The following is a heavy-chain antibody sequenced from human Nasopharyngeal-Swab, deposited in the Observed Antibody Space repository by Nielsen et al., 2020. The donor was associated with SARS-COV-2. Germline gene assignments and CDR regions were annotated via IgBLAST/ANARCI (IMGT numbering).Heavy chain of an antibody. V-gene: IGHV1-69*04. Sequence: SVKVSCKASGYTFTSYYMHWVRQAPGQGLEWMGRIIPTAGITNYAQQFQGRVTITADKSTSTSYMELGSLRAEDTAVYYCARDKRIYFDSSGHLDYWGQGTLVTVSS. J-gene: IGHJ4*02. CDR3: ARDKRIYFDSSGHLDY. CDR1: GYTFTSYY. CDR2: IIPTAGIT. D-gene: IGHD3-22*01.